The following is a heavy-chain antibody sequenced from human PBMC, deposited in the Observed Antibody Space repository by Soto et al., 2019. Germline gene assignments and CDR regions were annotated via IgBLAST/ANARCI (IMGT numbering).Heavy chain of an antibody. J-gene: IGHJ4*02. CDR3: ARGGLDWLVGSYFDY. CDR2: INHSGST. Sequence: PAETLSLTCAVYGGSFSGYYWSWIRQPPGKGLEWIGEINHSGSTNYNPSLKSRVTISVDTSKNQFSLKLSSVTAADTAVYYCARGGLDWLVGSYFDYWGQGTLVTVSS. CDR1: GGSFSGYY. D-gene: IGHD3-3*01. V-gene: IGHV4-34*01.